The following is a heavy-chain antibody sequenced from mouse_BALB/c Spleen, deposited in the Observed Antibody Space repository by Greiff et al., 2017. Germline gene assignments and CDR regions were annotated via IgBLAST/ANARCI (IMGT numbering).Heavy chain of an antibody. CDR1: GFTFSSYA. J-gene: IGHJ4*01. Sequence: EVQGVESGGGLVKPGGSLKLSCAASGFTFSSYAMSWVRQTPEKRLEWVASISSGGSTYYPDSVKGRFTISRDNARNILYLQMSSLRSEDTAMYYCARGPHYGSSFYAMDYWGQGTSVTVSS. V-gene: IGHV5-6-5*01. CDR3: ARGPHYGSSFYAMDY. D-gene: IGHD1-1*01. CDR2: ISSGGST.